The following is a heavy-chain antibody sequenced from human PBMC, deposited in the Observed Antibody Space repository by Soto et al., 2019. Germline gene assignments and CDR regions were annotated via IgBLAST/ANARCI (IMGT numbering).Heavy chain of an antibody. V-gene: IGHV3-7*02. CDR2: IKTDGSET. CDR3: ARGVRGNYYYYGMDV. D-gene: IGHD1-1*01. CDR1: GFTFSRVW. J-gene: IGHJ6*02. Sequence: PGGSLRLSCAASGFTFSRVWLTWVRQAPGKGLEWVANIKTDGSETFYVDSVKGRFTISRDNAKNSLYLQMNSLRDEDTAVYYCARGVRGNYYYYGMDVWGQGTTVTVSS.